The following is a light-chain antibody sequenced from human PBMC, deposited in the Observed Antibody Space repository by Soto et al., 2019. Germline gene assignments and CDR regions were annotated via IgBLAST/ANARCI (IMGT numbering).Light chain of an antibody. CDR3: QQYNSYPVT. J-gene: IGKJ4*01. CDR1: QSISSL. V-gene: IGKV1-5*03. CDR2: KAS. Sequence: DIQMTQSPSSLSASVGDRVTITCRASQSISSLLAWYQQKPGKAPKVLMYKASSLESGVPSRFSGSGSGTEFTITISSLQPDDFATYYCQQYNSYPVTFGGGTKVEIK.